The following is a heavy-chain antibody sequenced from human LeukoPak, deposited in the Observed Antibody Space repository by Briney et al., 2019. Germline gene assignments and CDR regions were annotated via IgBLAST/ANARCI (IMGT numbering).Heavy chain of an antibody. CDR3: ARCTTGKTFGSLREIKKSREIDF. D-gene: IGHD1-1*01. CDR2: ISSSSSYI. Sequence: GGSLRLSCAGSGFTFSSYWMHWVRQAPGKGLEWVSSISSSSSYINYADSVRGRFTISRDNAKNSLFLQMDSLRGEDTAVYYCARCTTGKTFGSLREIKKSREIDFWGQGTLVTVSS. CDR1: GFTFSSYW. J-gene: IGHJ4*02. V-gene: IGHV3-21*01.